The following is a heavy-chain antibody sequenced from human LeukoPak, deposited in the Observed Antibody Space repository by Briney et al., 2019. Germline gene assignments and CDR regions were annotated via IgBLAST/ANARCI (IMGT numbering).Heavy chain of an antibody. Sequence: SQTLSLTCTVSGGSISSGGYYWSWIRQPPGKGLEWIGYIYHSGSTYYNPSLKSRVTISVDRSKNQFSLKLSSVTAADTAVYYCARELGYCSSTSCLFDAFDIWGQGTMVTVSS. CDR2: IYHSGST. V-gene: IGHV4-30-2*01. D-gene: IGHD2-2*01. J-gene: IGHJ3*02. CDR1: GGSISSGGYY. CDR3: ARELGYCSSTSCLFDAFDI.